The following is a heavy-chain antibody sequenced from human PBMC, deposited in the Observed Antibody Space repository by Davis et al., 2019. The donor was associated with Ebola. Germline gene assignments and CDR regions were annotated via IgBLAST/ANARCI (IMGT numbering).Heavy chain of an antibody. J-gene: IGHJ5*02. CDR2: IDYSGTT. V-gene: IGHV4-59*08. Sequence: PSETLSLTCTVSGGSISSYYWSWIRQPPGKGLEWIGYIDYSGTTNYNPSLKSRVTISVGTSKNQFSLKLNSVTAADTAVYYCARQGPVVVIAGYNWFDPWGQGTLVTVSS. D-gene: IGHD2-21*01. CDR3: ARQGPVVVIAGYNWFDP. CDR1: GGSISSYY.